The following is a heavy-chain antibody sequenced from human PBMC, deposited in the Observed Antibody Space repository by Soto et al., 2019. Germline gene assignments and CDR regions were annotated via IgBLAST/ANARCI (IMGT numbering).Heavy chain of an antibody. Sequence: QVQLVQSGAEVKKPGSSVKVSCKASGGTFSNYAITWVRQAPGQGLEWLGRIIPIFGTRDYAQKFQGRVTITADDSTTTVYMELSSLKSDDTAVYYCAKDGGREGYFGNWFDSWGQGTLVTVSS. CDR3: AKDGGREGYFGNWFDS. V-gene: IGHV1-69*15. D-gene: IGHD2-15*01. CDR2: IIPIFGTR. CDR1: GGTFSNYA. J-gene: IGHJ5*01.